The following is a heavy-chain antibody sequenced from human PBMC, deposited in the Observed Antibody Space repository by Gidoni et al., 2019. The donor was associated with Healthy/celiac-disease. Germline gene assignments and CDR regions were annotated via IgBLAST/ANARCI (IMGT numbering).Heavy chain of an antibody. Sequence: QVQXXXSGAEVKKPGSAVKVSCKASGGTFSIYAISWVRQAPGQGLEWMGGIIPIFGTANYAQKFQGRVTITAXESTSTAYMELSSLRSEDTAVYYCARXXXXAYYDSSGSLDDAFDIR. D-gene: IGHD3-22*01. CDR2: IIPIFGTA. V-gene: IGHV1-69*01. CDR3: ARXXXXAYYDSSGSLDDAFDI. CDR1: GGTFSIYA. J-gene: IGHJ3*02.